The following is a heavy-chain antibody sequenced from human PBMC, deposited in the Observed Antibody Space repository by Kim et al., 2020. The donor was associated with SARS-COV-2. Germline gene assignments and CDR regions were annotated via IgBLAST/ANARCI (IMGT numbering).Heavy chain of an antibody. J-gene: IGHJ6*02. CDR2: MNPNSGNT. CDR3: ARVEYSGYDLLGYYYGMDV. Sequence: ASVKVSCKASGYTFTSFDINWVRQATGQGLEWMGWMNPNSGNTGYAQKFQGRVTMTRNTSISTAYMELSSLRSEDTAVYYCARVEYSGYDLLGYYYGMDVWGQGTTVTVS. V-gene: IGHV1-8*01. D-gene: IGHD5-12*01. CDR1: GYTFTSFD.